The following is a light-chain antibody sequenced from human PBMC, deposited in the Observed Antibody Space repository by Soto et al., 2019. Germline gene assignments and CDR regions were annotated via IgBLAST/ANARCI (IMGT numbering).Light chain of an antibody. Sequence: QSALTQPASVSGSPGQSITISCTGTNSDVGGYNYVSWYQQHPGKAPKLMIYEVSNRPSGVSNRFSGSKSGNTASLIISGLQAEDEADYYCSSYTSSSTWVFGGGTKLTV. CDR1: NSDVGGYNY. CDR2: EVS. CDR3: SSYTSSSTWV. V-gene: IGLV2-14*01. J-gene: IGLJ3*02.